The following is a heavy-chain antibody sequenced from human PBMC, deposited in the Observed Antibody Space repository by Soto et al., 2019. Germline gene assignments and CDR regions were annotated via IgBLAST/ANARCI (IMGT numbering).Heavy chain of an antibody. J-gene: IGHJ3*02. Sequence: QITLKESGPTLVNPTQTLTLTCSFSGFSLSTSRVGVAWIRQPPGKALEWLAIIYWDDDRRYSASLKTRLAITKDTSKNQVVLTMTNLDPGDTATYYCAHIMITWGGVSALDAFDMWGQGTMVTVSS. V-gene: IGHV2-5*02. CDR3: AHIMITWGGVSALDAFDM. D-gene: IGHD3-16*01. CDR2: IYWDDDR. CDR1: GFSLSTSRVG.